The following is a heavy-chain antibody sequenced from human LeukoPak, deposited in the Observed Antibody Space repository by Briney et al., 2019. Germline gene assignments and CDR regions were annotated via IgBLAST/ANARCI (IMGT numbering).Heavy chain of an antibody. D-gene: IGHD6-13*01. Sequence: GGSLRLSCAASGFTFISYTMNWVRQAPGKGLEWVSSISSSSSYIYYADSVKGRFTVSRDNAKNSLYLQMNSLRAEDTSVYYCAREEQQLVYFDYWGQGTLVTVSS. CDR3: AREEQQLVYFDY. CDR2: ISSSSSYI. CDR1: GFTFISYT. J-gene: IGHJ4*02. V-gene: IGHV3-21*01.